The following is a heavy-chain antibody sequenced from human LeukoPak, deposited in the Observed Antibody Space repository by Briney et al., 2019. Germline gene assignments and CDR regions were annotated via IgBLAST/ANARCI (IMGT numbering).Heavy chain of an antibody. CDR3: ARVAWAGWLVDY. J-gene: IGHJ4*02. CDR1: GDSIRSSSYY. Sequence: SETLSLTCTVSGDSIRSSSYYWGWVRQSPGKGLEWIGAIYCGSTYHNPSLKSRVTLSVDTSKNQFSLNLRSVTAADTAVYYCARVAWAGWLVDYWGQGTLVTVSS. D-gene: IGHD6-19*01. CDR2: IYCGST. V-gene: IGHV4-39*07.